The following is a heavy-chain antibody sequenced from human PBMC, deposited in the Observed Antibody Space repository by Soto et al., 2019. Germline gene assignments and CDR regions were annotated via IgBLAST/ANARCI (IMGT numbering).Heavy chain of an antibody. J-gene: IGHJ4*02. Sequence: SETLSLTCTVSGGSISSGGYYWSWIRQHPGKGLEWIGYIYYSGSTYYNPSLKSRVTISVDTSKNQFSLKLSSVTAADTAVYYCARETGDGYNSPYYFDYWGQGTLVTVSS. CDR3: ARETGDGYNSPYYFDY. CDR2: IYYSGST. CDR1: GGSISSGGYY. V-gene: IGHV4-31*02. D-gene: IGHD5-12*01.